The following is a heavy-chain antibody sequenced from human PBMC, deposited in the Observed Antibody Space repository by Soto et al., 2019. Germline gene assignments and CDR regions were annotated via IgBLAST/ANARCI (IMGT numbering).Heavy chain of an antibody. D-gene: IGHD6-13*01. J-gene: IGHJ4*02. CDR2: INTAGGGP. V-gene: IGHV1-46*01. CDR1: GYTFTRYL. CDR3: ARRDSNSWSFDY. Sequence: QVQLVQSGAEVTKPGASVKVSCEAHGYTFTRYLIHWVRQAPGQSLEWVGAINTAGGGPTYGQKSQGRVTMTRDTSTNTVYMELSSLRSEDTAVYFCARRDSNSWSFDYWGQGTLFTFSS.